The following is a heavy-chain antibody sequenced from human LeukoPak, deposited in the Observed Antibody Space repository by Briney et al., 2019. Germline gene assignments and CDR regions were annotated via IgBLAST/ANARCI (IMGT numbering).Heavy chain of an antibody. Sequence: SWVRQAPGKGLERIGEINHSGSTNYNPSLKSRVTISVDTSKNQFSLKLSSVTAADTAAYYCARDRGAAAGTVNWFDPWGQGTLVTVSS. V-gene: IGHV4-34*09. CDR2: INHSGST. D-gene: IGHD6-13*01. CDR3: ARDRGAAAGTVNWFDP. J-gene: IGHJ5*02.